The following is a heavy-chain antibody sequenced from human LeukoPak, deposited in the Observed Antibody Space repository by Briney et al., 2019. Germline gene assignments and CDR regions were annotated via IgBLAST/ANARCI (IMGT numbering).Heavy chain of an antibody. D-gene: IGHD5-12*01. CDR2: ISWNSGSI. J-gene: IGHJ4*02. CDR1: GFTFDDYA. V-gene: IGHV3-9*01. CDR3: AKSLYSGYDYPSGY. Sequence: GGSLRLSCAASGFTFDDYAMPWVRHAPGKGLEWVSGISWNSGSIGYADSVKGRFTISRDNAKNSLYLQMNSLRAEDTALYYCAKSLYSGYDYPSGYWGQGTLVTVSS.